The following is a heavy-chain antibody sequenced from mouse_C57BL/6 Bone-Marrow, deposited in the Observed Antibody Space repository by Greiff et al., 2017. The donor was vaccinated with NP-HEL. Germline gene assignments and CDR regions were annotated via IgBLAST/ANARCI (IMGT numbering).Heavy chain of an antibody. CDR1: GYTFTSYW. Sequence: QVQLQQPGAELVKPGASVKLSCKASGYTFTSYWMHWVKQRPGRGLEWIGRIDPNSGGTKYNEKFKSKATLTVDKPSSTAYMQLSSLTSRDSAVYYCARSEGYYLWFADWGQGTLVTVSA. V-gene: IGHV1-72*01. CDR3: ARSEGYYLWFAD. J-gene: IGHJ3*01. D-gene: IGHD2-3*01. CDR2: IDPNSGGT.